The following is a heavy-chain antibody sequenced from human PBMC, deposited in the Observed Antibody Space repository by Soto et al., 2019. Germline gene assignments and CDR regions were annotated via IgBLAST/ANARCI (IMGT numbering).Heavy chain of an antibody. V-gene: IGHV4-39*01. CDR2: IYYSGST. CDR3: ARTRQQWLLDY. D-gene: IGHD6-19*01. CDR1: CGSXSSSRYY. J-gene: IGHJ4*02. Sequence: PAETLSLTCTVSCGSXSSSRYYWGWIRQPPGKGLEWIGSIYYSGSTYYNPSLKSRVTISVDTSKNQFSLKLSSVTAADTAVYYCARTRQQWLLDYWXQGTLVTVSS.